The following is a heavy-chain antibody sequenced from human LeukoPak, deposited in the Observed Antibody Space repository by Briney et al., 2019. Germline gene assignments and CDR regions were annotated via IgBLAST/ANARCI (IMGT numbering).Heavy chain of an antibody. J-gene: IGHJ4*02. CDR2: IGTAGEI. Sequence: GGSLRLSCAASGFTFSSYDIHWVRQATGKGLEWVSGIGTAGEIYYPGSVKGRFTISRENAKNSLYLQMDSLRAGDTAVYYCARDSNFDWLLSGYFDYWGQGTLVTVSS. V-gene: IGHV3-13*01. CDR1: GFTFSSYD. CDR3: ARDSNFDWLLSGYFDY. D-gene: IGHD3-9*01.